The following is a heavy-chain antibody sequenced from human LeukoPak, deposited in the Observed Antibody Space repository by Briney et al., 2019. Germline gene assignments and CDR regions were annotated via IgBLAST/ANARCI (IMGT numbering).Heavy chain of an antibody. CDR1: GGTFSSYA. D-gene: IGHD5-24*01. J-gene: IGHJ5*02. CDR3: ARDNSVRDEAWWFYP. V-gene: IGHV1-46*01. CDR2: ISPTGGST. Sequence: ASVKVSCKASGGTFSSYAISWVRQAPGQGLEWMGLISPTGGSTAYAQKFQGRVTLTRDMSTSTDYLELSSLRSEDTAVYYCARDNSVRDEAWWFYPWGQGTLVTVSS.